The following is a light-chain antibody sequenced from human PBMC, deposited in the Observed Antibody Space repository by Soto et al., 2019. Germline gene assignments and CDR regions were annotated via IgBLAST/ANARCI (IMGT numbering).Light chain of an antibody. CDR1: SSNIGAGRD. J-gene: IGLJ1*01. Sequence: QSVLTQPPSVSGAPGQSVTISCTGSSSNIGAGRDVHWYLQLPGAAPKFLISDSNHRPSGVPDRFSVSKSGASASLAITGIRPEDEGEYFCQSYGTSLSGSYVFGNGTKLTVL. V-gene: IGLV1-40*01. CDR2: DSN. CDR3: QSYGTSLSGSYV.